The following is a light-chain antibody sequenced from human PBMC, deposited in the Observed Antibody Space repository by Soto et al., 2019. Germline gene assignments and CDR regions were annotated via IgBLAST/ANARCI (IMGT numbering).Light chain of an antibody. CDR3: QQYGSSVFT. CDR2: GAS. V-gene: IGKV3-20*01. CDR1: QSVISDY. J-gene: IGKJ2*01. Sequence: ETVLTQSPGTLSLSPGETATLSCRASQSVISDYLAWYQQKPDQAPRLVIYGASGRAAGIPDRFNGSGSGKDFTLTISRLEPEDFAMYYCQQYGSSVFTFGQGTKVDIK.